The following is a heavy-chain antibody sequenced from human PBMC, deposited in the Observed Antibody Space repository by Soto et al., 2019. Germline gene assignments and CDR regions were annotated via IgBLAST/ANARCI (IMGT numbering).Heavy chain of an antibody. CDR3: AREQIGYYYGMDV. V-gene: IGHV1-24*01. Sequence: ASVKVSCKVSGNTLSELSIHWVRQAPGKGLEWMGGFDPEDYQTTYAQKLKGRVTITEDKSTNTAYMELSSLRSEDTAVYYCAREQIGYYYGMDVWGQGTTVTVSS. CDR2: FDPEDYQT. CDR1: GNTLSELS. J-gene: IGHJ6*02.